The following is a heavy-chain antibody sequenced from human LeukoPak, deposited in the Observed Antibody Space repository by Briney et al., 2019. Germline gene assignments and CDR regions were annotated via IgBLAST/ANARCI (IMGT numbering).Heavy chain of an antibody. CDR2: IRYDGSNK. CDR1: GFTFSSYG. CDR3: AKAAEWLLAYYYYYMDV. Sequence: GGSLRLSCATSGFTFSSYGMHWVRQAPGKGLKWVAFIRYDGSNKYYADSVKGRFTISRDNSNNTLYLQMNSLIAEDTAVYYCAKAAEWLLAYYYYYMDVWGKGTTVTVSS. J-gene: IGHJ6*03. D-gene: IGHD3-3*01. V-gene: IGHV3-30*02.